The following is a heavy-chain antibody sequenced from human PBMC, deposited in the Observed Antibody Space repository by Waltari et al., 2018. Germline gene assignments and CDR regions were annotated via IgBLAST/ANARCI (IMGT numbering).Heavy chain of an antibody. Sequence: QLQLQESGPGLVKPSETLSLTCTVSGGSISSSSYYWGWIRQPPGKGLEWIGSIYYSGSTDYNPSLKSRVTISVDTSKNQFSLKLSSVTAADTAVYYCARVITMIVVVEGWFDPWGQGTLVTVSS. CDR3: ARVITMIVVVEGWFDP. V-gene: IGHV4-39*07. CDR2: IYYSGST. D-gene: IGHD3-22*01. CDR1: GGSISSSSYY. J-gene: IGHJ5*02.